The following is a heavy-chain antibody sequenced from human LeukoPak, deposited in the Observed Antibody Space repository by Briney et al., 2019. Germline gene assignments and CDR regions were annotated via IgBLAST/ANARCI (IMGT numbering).Heavy chain of an antibody. CDR3: ARGGYCSGGSCYYPLPYYYYYYMDV. J-gene: IGHJ6*03. CDR2: INHSGST. V-gene: IGHV4-34*01. Sequence: TSETLSLTCAVYGGSFSGYYWSWIRQPPGKGLEWIGEINHSGSTNYNPSLKSRVTISVDTSKNQFSLKLSSVTAADTAVYYCARGGYCSGGSCYYPLPYYYYYYMDVWGKGTTVTVSS. D-gene: IGHD2-15*01. CDR1: GGSFSGYY.